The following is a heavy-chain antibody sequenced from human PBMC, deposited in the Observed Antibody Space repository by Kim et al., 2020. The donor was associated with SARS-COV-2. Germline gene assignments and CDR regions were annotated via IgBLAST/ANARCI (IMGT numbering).Heavy chain of an antibody. J-gene: IGHJ4*02. Sequence: SETLSLTCAVYGGSFSGYYWSWIRQPPGKGLEWIGEINHSGSTNYNPSLKSRVTISVDTSKNQFSLKLSSVTAADTAVYYCARGRDYCSSTSCYQHATAINIATFDYWGQGTLVTVSS. CDR3: ARGRDYCSSTSCYQHATAINIATFDY. D-gene: IGHD2-2*01. CDR1: GGSFSGYY. CDR2: INHSGST. V-gene: IGHV4-34*01.